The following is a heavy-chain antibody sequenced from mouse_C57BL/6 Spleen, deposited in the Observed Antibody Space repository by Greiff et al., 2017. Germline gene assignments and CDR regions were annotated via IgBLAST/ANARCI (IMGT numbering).Heavy chain of an antibody. CDR3: ARQGTTARLDY. J-gene: IGHJ3*01. CDR1: GFTFSSYG. CDR2: ISSGGSYT. Sequence: EVMLVESGGDLVKPGGSLKLSCAASGFTFSSYGMSWVRQTPDKRLEWVATISSGGSYTYYPDSVKGRFTISRDNAKNTLYLQMSSLKSEDTAMYYCARQGTTARLDYWGQGTLVTVSA. D-gene: IGHD1-2*01. V-gene: IGHV5-6*01.